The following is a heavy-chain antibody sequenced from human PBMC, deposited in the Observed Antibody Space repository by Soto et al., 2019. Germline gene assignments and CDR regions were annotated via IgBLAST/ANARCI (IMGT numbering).Heavy chain of an antibody. D-gene: IGHD3-10*01. Sequence: GGSLRLSCSASGFTFSSYAMHWVRQAPGKGLEYVSAISSNGGSTYYADSVKGRFTISRDNSKNTLYLQMSSLRAEDTAVYYCVKDLLRGAWKPPRFDPWGQGTLVTVSS. CDR3: VKDLLRGAWKPPRFDP. CDR2: ISSNGGST. CDR1: GFTFSSYA. V-gene: IGHV3-64D*08. J-gene: IGHJ5*02.